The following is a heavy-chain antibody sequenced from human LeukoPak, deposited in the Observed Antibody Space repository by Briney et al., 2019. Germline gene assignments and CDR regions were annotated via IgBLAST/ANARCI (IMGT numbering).Heavy chain of an antibody. CDR2: IYSPGTN. J-gene: IGHJ3*02. Sequence: SSETLSLTCTVSAGSISSGDYYWSWFRQPAGKGLEWIGRIYSPGTNYNYNPSLKSRVTISIDTSKNQFSLKLTSVTAADTAVYYRARGIGTSYDSSRDAFDMWGQGTMVTVSS. V-gene: IGHV4-61*02. D-gene: IGHD3-22*01. CDR1: AGSISSGDYY. CDR3: ARGIGTSYDSSRDAFDM.